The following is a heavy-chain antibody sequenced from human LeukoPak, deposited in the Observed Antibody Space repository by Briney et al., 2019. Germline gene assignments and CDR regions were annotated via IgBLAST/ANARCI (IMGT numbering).Heavy chain of an antibody. V-gene: IGHV4-31*03. D-gene: IGHD2/OR15-2a*01. CDR1: GGSISSGGYY. CDR3: ARVLRATRAIDY. CDR2: FYYSGST. J-gene: IGHJ4*02. Sequence: SETLSLTCTVSGGSISSGGYYWSWIRQHPGKGLEWIGYFYYSGSTYYNPSLKSRVTISVDTSKNQFSLKLSSVTAADTAVYYCARVLRATRAIDYWGQGTLVTVSS.